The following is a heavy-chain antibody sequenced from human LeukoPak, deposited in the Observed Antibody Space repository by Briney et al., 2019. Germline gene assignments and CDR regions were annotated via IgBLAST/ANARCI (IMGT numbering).Heavy chain of an antibody. CDR2: IKQDGSEK. Sequence: TGGSLRLSCAASGFTFSSYWMSWVRQAPGRGLEWVANIKQDGSEKYYVDSVKGRFTISRDNAKNSLYLQMNSLRVEDTAVYYCARDYRGYTYVDYWGQGTLVIVSS. CDR3: ARDYRGYTYVDY. CDR1: GFTFSSYW. J-gene: IGHJ4*02. V-gene: IGHV3-7*01. D-gene: IGHD5-18*01.